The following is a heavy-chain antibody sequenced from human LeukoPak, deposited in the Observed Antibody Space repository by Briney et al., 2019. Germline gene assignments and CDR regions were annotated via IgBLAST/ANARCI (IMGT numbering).Heavy chain of an antibody. CDR1: GFTFSSYS. J-gene: IGHJ3*02. CDR2: ISSSSSTI. Sequence: PGGSLRLSCAASGFTFSSYSMNWVRQAPGKGLEWVSYISSSSSTIYYADSVKGRFTISRDNAKNSLYLQMNSLRAEDTAVYYCARDIPEWLVVGAFDIWGQGTMVTVSS. V-gene: IGHV3-48*04. D-gene: IGHD6-19*01. CDR3: ARDIPEWLVVGAFDI.